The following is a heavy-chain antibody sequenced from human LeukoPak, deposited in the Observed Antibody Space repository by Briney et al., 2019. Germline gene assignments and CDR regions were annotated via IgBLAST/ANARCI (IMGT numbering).Heavy chain of an antibody. CDR1: GFTFSSYG. V-gene: IGHV3-30*18. Sequence: PGGSLRLSCAASGFTFSSYGMHWVRQAPGKGLEWVAVISYDGSNKYYADSVKGRFTISRDNSKNTLYLQMNSLRAEDTAVYYCAKDLNYYDSSGIGYWGQGTLVTVSS. J-gene: IGHJ4*02. D-gene: IGHD3-22*01. CDR2: ISYDGSNK. CDR3: AKDLNYYDSSGIGY.